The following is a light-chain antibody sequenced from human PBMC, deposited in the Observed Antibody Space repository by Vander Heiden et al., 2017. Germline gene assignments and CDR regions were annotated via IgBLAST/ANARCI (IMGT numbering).Light chain of an antibody. CDR3: QQYGSSPPWK. Sequence: EIVLTQSPGTLSLSPGEIATLSCRASQSVSSSYLAWFQQKPGLAPRLLIYGVSSRATGIPDRFSGSGSGADFTLTISRLEPEDFAVYYCQQYGSSPPWKFCQGTKVEIK. J-gene: IGKJ1*01. V-gene: IGKV3-20*01. CDR2: GVS. CDR1: QSVSSSY.